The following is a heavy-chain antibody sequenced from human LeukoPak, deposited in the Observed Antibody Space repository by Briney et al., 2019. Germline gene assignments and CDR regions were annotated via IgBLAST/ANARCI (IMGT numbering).Heavy chain of an antibody. CDR1: GFTFSSYW. D-gene: IGHD2-2*01. Sequence: GGSLRLSCAASGFTFSSYWMHWVRQAPGKGLVWVSRINSNGSSRSYADSVKGRFTISRDNTKNTLYLQRNSLRAEDTAVYYCARASSLYYYYYIDIWGKGTTVTISS. CDR3: ARASSLYYYYYIDI. CDR2: INSNGSSR. J-gene: IGHJ6*03. V-gene: IGHV3-74*01.